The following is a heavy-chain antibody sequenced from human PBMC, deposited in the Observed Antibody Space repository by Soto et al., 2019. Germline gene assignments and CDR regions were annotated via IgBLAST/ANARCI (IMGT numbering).Heavy chain of an antibody. V-gene: IGHV4-39*01. CDR3: ARLNGYCISTNCHGYYGMDV. J-gene: IGHJ6*02. D-gene: IGHD2-2*03. CDR2: IYSSENT. Sequence: QLQLQESGPGLVKPSETLSLTCTVSGDSVSTNSYSWGWIRQSPGKGLEWIGTIYSSENTYYNPSLLSRVTISVDTSKNEFSLTLRSVTAADTAVYYGARLNGYCISTNCHGYYGMDVWGQGTTVTVSS. CDR1: GDSVSTNSYS.